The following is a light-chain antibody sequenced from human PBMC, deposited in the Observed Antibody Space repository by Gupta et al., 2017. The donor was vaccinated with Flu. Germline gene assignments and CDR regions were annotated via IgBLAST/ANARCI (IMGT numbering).Light chain of an antibody. CDR2: NVT. CDR1: SSDVGGYNF. CDR3: YSYASTYTVG. Sequence: SVTISCTGTSSDVGGYNFVSWYQQHPDNAPKRIISNVTKRPSGVPDRFAGSKSGNTALLTISGLQAEDEADYYCYSYASTYTVGFGGGTKLTVL. V-gene: IGLV2-11*03. J-gene: IGLJ3*02.